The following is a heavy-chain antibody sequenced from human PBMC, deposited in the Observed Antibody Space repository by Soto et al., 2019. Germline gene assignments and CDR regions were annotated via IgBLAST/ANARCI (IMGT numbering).Heavy chain of an antibody. Sequence: SETLSLTCTVSGGSISSGGYYWSWIRQHPGKGLEWIGYIYYSGSTYYNPSLKSRVTISVDTSKNQFSLKLSSVTAADTAVYYCARLCTRGDYYHYGMDVWPRDHGHRLL. CDR1: GGSISSGGYY. J-gene: IGHJ6*02. D-gene: IGHD2-2*01. V-gene: IGHV4-31*03. CDR3: ARLCTRGDYYHYGMDV. CDR2: IYYSGST.